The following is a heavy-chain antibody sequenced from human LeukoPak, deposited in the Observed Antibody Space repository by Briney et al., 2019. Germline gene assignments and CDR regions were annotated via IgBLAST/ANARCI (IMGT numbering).Heavy chain of an antibody. J-gene: IGHJ4*02. Sequence: SETLSLTCAVYGGSFSGYYWSWIRQPPGKGLEWIGEINHSGSTNYNPSLMSRVTISVDTSKNQFSLKLSSVTAADTAVYYCARGRRVGATIIDYWGQGTLVTVSS. V-gene: IGHV4-34*01. CDR2: INHSGST. D-gene: IGHD1-26*01. CDR3: ARGRRVGATIIDY. CDR1: GGSFSGYY.